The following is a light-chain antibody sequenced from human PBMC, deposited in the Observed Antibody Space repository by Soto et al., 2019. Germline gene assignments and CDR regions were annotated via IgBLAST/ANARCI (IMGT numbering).Light chain of an antibody. CDR3: QQLNTFPRT. J-gene: IGKJ1*01. V-gene: IGKV1-9*01. CDR1: QGISTF. CDR2: AAS. Sequence: DIQMTQSPSSLCASVGARVTMTCRASQGISTFLAWYQQKPGKAPNLLIYAASTLQSGVPSRFSGGGSGTQFTLTISSLQPEDFATYYCQQLNTFPRTFGQGTKVDIK.